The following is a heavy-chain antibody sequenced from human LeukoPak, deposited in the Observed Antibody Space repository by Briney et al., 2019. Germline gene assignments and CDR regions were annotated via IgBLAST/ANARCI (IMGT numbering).Heavy chain of an antibody. Sequence: PSETLSLTCTVSGGSISSSSYYWGWIRQPPGKGLEWIGSIYYSGSTYYIPSLKSRVTMSVDTSKNQFSLKLSSMTAADTAFYYCARLDSSAYHSDYWGQGTLVTVSS. D-gene: IGHD3-22*01. CDR3: ARLDSSAYHSDY. CDR2: IYYSGST. V-gene: IGHV4-39*07. J-gene: IGHJ4*02. CDR1: GGSISSSSYY.